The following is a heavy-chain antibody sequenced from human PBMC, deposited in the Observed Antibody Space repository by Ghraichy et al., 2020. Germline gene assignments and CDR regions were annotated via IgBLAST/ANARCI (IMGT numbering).Heavy chain of an antibody. D-gene: IGHD1-26*01. CDR3: AKGSGGYYRHFDY. Sequence: GGSLRLSCTVSGFTFSSYAMSWVRQAPGKGLEWDSTITGSGGITYYADSVKGRFTISRDNSKNTLYLEMNSLRAEDTAVYYCAKGSGGYYRHFDYWGQGTLVTVSS. J-gene: IGHJ4*02. CDR2: ITGSGGIT. CDR1: GFTFSSYA. V-gene: IGHV3-23*01.